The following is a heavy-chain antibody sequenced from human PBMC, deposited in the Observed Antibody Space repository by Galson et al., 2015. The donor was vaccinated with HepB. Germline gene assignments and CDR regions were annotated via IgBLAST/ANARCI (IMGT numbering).Heavy chain of an antibody. Sequence: SVKVSCKASGYTFTSYGISWVRQAPRQGLEWMGWISAYNGNTNYAQKLQGRVTITADESTSTAYMELSSLRSEDTAVYYCASLWELPQEGDYWGQGTLVTVSS. D-gene: IGHD1-26*01. J-gene: IGHJ4*02. CDR2: ISAYNGNT. V-gene: IGHV1-18*04. CDR1: GYTFTSYG. CDR3: ASLWELPQEGDY.